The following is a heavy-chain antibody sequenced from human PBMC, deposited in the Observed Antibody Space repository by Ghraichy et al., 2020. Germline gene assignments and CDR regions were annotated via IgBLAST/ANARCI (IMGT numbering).Heavy chain of an antibody. Sequence: GESLRLSCAASGFTFSNYAMNWVRQAPGKGLEWVSAISGSGGSTYYADSVKGRFTISRDNSKNTLYLQMDSLRAEDTAVYYCAKATTVTDYFYGMDVWGQGTTVTVSS. D-gene: IGHD4-17*01. CDR2: ISGSGGST. CDR1: GFTFSNYA. J-gene: IGHJ6*02. CDR3: AKATTVTDYFYGMDV. V-gene: IGHV3-23*01.